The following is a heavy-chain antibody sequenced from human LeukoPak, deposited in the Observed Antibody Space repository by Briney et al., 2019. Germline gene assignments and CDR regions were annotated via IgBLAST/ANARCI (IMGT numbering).Heavy chain of an antibody. D-gene: IGHD3-22*01. V-gene: IGHV3-7*01. CDR2: IKKDGSEK. J-gene: IGHJ4*02. CDR1: GFTFSSYW. CDR3: ARDLYRIVVVPHYFDY. Sequence: GGSLRLSCAASGFTFSSYWMSWVRQAPGKGLEWVANIKKDGSEKYYVDSVKGRFTISRDNAKNSLYLQMNSLRAEDTAVYYCARDLYRIVVVPHYFDYWGQGTLATVSS.